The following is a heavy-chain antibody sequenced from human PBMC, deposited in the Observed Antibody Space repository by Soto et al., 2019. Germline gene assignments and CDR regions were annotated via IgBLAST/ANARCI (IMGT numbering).Heavy chain of an antibody. V-gene: IGHV4-59*01. CDR3: ARSFYP. CDR2: IYYNGSA. Sequence: QVQLQESGPGLVKPSETRSLTCIVSGGSISSFYWSWIRQPPGKGLEWVGGIYYNGSATYNPSLKSRVTMSVDMSKNHLFLTLNSVTAADTAVYYCARSFYPWGQGTLVTVSS. CDR1: GGSISSFY. J-gene: IGHJ5*02.